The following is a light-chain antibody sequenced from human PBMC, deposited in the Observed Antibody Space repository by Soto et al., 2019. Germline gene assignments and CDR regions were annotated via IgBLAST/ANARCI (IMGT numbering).Light chain of an antibody. J-gene: IGKJ5*01. CDR3: QQYNSYLYT. CDR2: SVS. CDR1: QSVSNNY. V-gene: IGKV3-20*01. Sequence: EIVLTQSPGTLSLSPGQRATLACRASQSVSNNYLAWYQQKHGQTPRLLIYSVSSRATGIPDRFSGSGYGTDFTLTISSLQTDDFATYYCQQYNSYLYTFGQGTRLEI.